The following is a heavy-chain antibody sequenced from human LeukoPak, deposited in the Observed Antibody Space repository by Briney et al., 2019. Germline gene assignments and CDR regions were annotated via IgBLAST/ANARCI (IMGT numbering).Heavy chain of an antibody. CDR3: AADTPGDNYPFDY. D-gene: IGHD5-24*01. Sequence: PGGSLRLSSAASGFTFSQAWMSWVRQAPGKGLEWVGRIKRKADGETRDYAAPVKGRFTISRDDSENTLYLQMTSLKTEDSAVYFCAADTPGDNYPFDYWGQGTLVTVSS. CDR2: IKRKADGETR. J-gene: IGHJ4*02. V-gene: IGHV3-15*01. CDR1: GFTFSQAW.